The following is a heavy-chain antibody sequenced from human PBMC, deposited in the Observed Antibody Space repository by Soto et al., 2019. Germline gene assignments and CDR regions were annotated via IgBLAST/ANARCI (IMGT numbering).Heavy chain of an antibody. CDR3: ARGGSASSGYYYVDY. CDR2: IIPIFGTA. J-gene: IGHJ4*02. Sequence: SVKVSCKASGGTFSSYAISWVRQAPGQGLEWMGGIIPIFGTANYAQKFQGRVTITADESTSTAYMELSSLRSEDTAVYYCARGGSASSGYYYVDYWGLGTLVTVSS. CDR1: GGTFSSYA. V-gene: IGHV1-69*13. D-gene: IGHD3-22*01.